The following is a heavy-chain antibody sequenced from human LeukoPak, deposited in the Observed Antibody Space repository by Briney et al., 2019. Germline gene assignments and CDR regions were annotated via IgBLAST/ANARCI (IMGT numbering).Heavy chain of an antibody. J-gene: IGHJ5*02. V-gene: IGHV4-34*01. Sequence: SETLSLTCAVYGGSFSGYYWNWIRQPPGKGLEWIGEINHSGGTNYNPSLKSRVTISVDTSKNQFSLKLSSVTAADTAVYYCARTYCSGGSCNWFDPWGQGTLVTVSS. CDR2: INHSGGT. CDR1: GGSFSGYY. D-gene: IGHD2-15*01. CDR3: ARTYCSGGSCNWFDP.